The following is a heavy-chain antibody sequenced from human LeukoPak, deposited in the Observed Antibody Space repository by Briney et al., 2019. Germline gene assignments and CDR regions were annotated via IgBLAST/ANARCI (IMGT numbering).Heavy chain of an antibody. CDR1: GFTFSSYA. Sequence: GGSLRLSCAASGFTFSSYAMSWVRQPPGKGLEWVSTIGGGGGDTFYADSVKGRFTISRDNSKNTLYLQMNSLRAEDTAVYYCARETSSVAYPRPMDYWGQGTLVTVSS. J-gene: IGHJ4*02. CDR3: ARETSSVAYPRPMDY. D-gene: IGHD2-2*01. V-gene: IGHV3-23*01. CDR2: IGGGGGDT.